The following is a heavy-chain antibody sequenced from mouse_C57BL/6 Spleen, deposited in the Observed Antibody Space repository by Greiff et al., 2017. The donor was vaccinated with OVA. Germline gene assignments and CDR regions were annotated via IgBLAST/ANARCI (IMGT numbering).Heavy chain of an antibody. CDR1: GYTFTDYE. CDR2: IDPETGGT. CDR3: ARGGIDY. Sequence: QVQLQQSGAELVRPGASVTLSCKASGYTFTDYEMNWVKQTPVHGLEWIGAIDPETGGTAYNQKFKGKATLTVDKSSSTAYMELRSLTSEDTAVYYGARGGIDYWGQGTTLTVSS. V-gene: IGHV1-15*01. J-gene: IGHJ2*01.